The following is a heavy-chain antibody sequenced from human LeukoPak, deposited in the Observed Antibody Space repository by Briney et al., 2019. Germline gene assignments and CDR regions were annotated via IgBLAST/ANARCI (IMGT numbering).Heavy chain of an antibody. J-gene: IGHJ5*02. D-gene: IGHD6-13*01. Sequence: SETLSLTCTVSGGSISSYYWSWIRQPPGKGLEWIGYIYYSGSTNYNPSLKSRVTISVDTSKNQFSLKLNSVTAADTAVYYCAGYLAGQPSGPNRWGPGTLVTVSS. CDR3: AGYLAGQPSGPNR. V-gene: IGHV4-59*08. CDR1: GGSISSYY. CDR2: IYYSGST.